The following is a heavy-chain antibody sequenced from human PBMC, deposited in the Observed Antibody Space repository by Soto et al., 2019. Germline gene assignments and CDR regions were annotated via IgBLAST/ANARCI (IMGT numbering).Heavy chain of an antibody. V-gene: IGHV1-18*01. CDR3: ASTRVFCLMLYATSYNWIDS. CDR2: ISAYNGNT. J-gene: IGHJ5*01. Sequence: ASVKVSCKASGYTFTSYGISWVRQAPGQGLEWTGWISAYNGNTNYAQKLQGRVTMTTDTSTSTAYMELRSLRSDDTAVYYCASTRVFCLMLYATSYNWIDSWGQGTLVTVAS. D-gene: IGHD2-8*01. CDR1: GYTFTSYG.